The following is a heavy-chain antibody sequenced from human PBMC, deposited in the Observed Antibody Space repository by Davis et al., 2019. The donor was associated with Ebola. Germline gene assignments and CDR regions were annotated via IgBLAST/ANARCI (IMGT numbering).Heavy chain of an antibody. CDR1: GYTFTSFA. CDR2: INGGNGNT. J-gene: IGHJ4*02. D-gene: IGHD1-26*01. Sequence: ASVKVSCKASGYTFTSFAMHWVRQAPGQRLEWMGWINGGNGNTQSSQKFQGRVTITRDTSATTVYMEMRSLRSEDTAVYYCARDARSGTGLPVDYWGQGTLVTVSS. CDR3: ARDARSGTGLPVDY. V-gene: IGHV1-3*01.